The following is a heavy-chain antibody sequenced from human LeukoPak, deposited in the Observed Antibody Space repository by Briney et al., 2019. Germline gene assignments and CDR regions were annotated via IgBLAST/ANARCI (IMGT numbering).Heavy chain of an antibody. V-gene: IGHV1-8*01. J-gene: IGHJ5*02. D-gene: IGHD3-10*01. CDR1: RYTFTSYG. Sequence: GASVKVSCNASRYTFTSYGFNWVRQATGQGLEWMGWMNPNSGNTGYAQKFQGRVTMTRNTSISTAYMELSSLRSEDTALYYCARGKAMVRGVMGSWFDPWGQGTLVTVSS. CDR2: MNPNSGNT. CDR3: ARGKAMVRGVMGSWFDP.